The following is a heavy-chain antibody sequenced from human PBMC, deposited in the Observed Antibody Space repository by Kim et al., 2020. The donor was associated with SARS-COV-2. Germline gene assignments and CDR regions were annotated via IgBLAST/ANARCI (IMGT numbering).Heavy chain of an antibody. D-gene: IGHD4-17*01. V-gene: IGHV5-51*01. J-gene: IGHJ2*01. CDR1: GYSFTSYW. CDR3: ARQGIYGDYVRYWYFDL. Sequence: GESLKISCKGSGYSFTSYWIGWVRQMPGKGLEWMGIIYPGDSDTRYSPSFQGQVTISADKSISTAYLQWSSLKASDTAMYYCARQGIYGDYVRYWYFDLWGRGTLVTVSS. CDR2: IYPGDSDT.